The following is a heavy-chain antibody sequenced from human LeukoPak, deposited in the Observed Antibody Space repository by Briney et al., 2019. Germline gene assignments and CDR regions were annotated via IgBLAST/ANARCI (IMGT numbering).Heavy chain of an antibody. CDR3: ARDQPRSGSFDY. CDR2: IYYSGST. J-gene: IGHJ4*02. CDR1: GGSISSYY. D-gene: IGHD1-1*01. Sequence: SGTLSLTCAVSGGSISSYYWSWIRQPPGKGLEWIGYIYYSGSTNYNPSLKSRVTISVDTSKNQFSLKLSSVTAADTAVYYCARDQPRSGSFDYWGQGTLVTVSS. V-gene: IGHV4-59*01.